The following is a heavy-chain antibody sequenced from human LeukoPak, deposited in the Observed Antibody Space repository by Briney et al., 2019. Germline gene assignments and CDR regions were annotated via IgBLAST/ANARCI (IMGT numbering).Heavy chain of an antibody. CDR1: GFTFSDYW. J-gene: IGHJ4*02. Sequence: GGSLRLSCVASGFTFSDYWMSWVRQAPGKGLEWVANIKSDESERFFLDSVKGRFTISRDNAKNSLYLQINSLRAEDTAVYYCARDQPGYSSSWGECDYWGQGTLVTVSS. D-gene: IGHD6-13*01. CDR2: IKSDESER. CDR3: ARDQPGYSSSWGECDY. V-gene: IGHV3-7*01.